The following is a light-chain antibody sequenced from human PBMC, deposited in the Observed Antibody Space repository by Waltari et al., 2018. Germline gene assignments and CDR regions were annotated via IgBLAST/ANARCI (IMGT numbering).Light chain of an antibody. CDR2: DAS. CDR1: QSVGSY. V-gene: IGKV3-11*01. CDR3: QQRSHWPPFT. Sequence: EIVLTQSPATLSLSPGEGATLSCRASQSVGSYLAWYQQKPGQAPRLLIYDASNRATGIPVRFSGSGSGTDFTLTISSLEPEDFAVYYCQQRSHWPPFTFGPGTKVDMK. J-gene: IGKJ3*01.